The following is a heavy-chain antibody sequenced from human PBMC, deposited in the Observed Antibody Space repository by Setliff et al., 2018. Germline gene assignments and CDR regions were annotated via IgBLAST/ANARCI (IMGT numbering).Heavy chain of an antibody. Sequence: GGSLRLSCADSGFTFSRYWMHWVRQAPGKGLVWVSRLNEDGSITSYADSVKGRFTISRNNAKNSLYLQMNSLRPEDTAVYYCARDSTWYWYFDLWGRGTLVTVSS. V-gene: IGHV3-74*03. CDR1: GFTFSRYW. CDR3: ARDSTWYWYFDL. CDR2: LNEDGSIT. J-gene: IGHJ2*01. D-gene: IGHD3-16*01.